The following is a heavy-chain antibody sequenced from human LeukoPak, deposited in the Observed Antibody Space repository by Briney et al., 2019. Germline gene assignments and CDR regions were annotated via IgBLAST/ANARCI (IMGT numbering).Heavy chain of an antibody. D-gene: IGHD2/OR15-2a*01. CDR2: ISWNSARI. CDR3: VKDRGLYAYYLEN. V-gene: IGHV3-9*01. J-gene: IGHJ4*02. Sequence: GRSLRLSCAASGFTFDDSTMHWVRQAPGKGLEWVSGISWNSARIGYADSVKGRFTISRDNAEKSLYLQMNSLRAEDTVLYYCVKDRGLYAYYLENWGQGTPVTVSS. CDR1: GFTFDDST.